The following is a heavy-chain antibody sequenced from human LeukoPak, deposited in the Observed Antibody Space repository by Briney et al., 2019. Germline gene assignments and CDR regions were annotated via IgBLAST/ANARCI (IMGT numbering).Heavy chain of an antibody. D-gene: IGHD6-19*01. Sequence: GGSLRLSCAASGFTFSSSWMHWVRQAPGKGLVWVSRISSDGSSTNYADSVKGRFTISRDNAKNTLDLQMNSLRAEDTAVYYCARGSFSSGWYWGYFDYWGQGTLVTVSS. CDR2: ISSDGSST. CDR3: ARGSFSSGWYWGYFDY. CDR1: GFTFSSSW. V-gene: IGHV3-74*01. J-gene: IGHJ4*02.